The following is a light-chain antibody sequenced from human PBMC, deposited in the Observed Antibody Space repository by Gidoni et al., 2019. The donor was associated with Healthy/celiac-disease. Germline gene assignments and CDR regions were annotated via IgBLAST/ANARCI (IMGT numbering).Light chain of an antibody. CDR2: GAS. Sequence: EIVITQSPATLSVSPGERATLSCRASQSVSSNLAWYQQKPGQAPRHLIYGASTRATGIPARFSGSGSGTEFTLTISSLQSEDFAVYYCQQYNNWPPWTFXXXTKVEIK. CDR3: QQYNNWPPWT. CDR1: QSVSSN. V-gene: IGKV3-15*01. J-gene: IGKJ1*01.